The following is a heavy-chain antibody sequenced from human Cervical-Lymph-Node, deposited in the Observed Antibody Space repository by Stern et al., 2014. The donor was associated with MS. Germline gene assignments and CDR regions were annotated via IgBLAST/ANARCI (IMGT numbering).Heavy chain of an antibody. CDR3: AREMSQLFPPGRAAPDY. CDR1: GFTFSSYA. CDR2: ISYDGSNK. J-gene: IGHJ4*02. D-gene: IGHD6-13*01. Sequence: MQLVESGGGVVQPGRSLRLSCAASGFTFSSYAMHWVRQAPGKGLEWVAVISYDGSNKYYADSVKGRFTISRDNSKNTLYLQMNSLRAEDTAVYYCAREMSQLFPPGRAAPDYWGQGTLVTVSS. V-gene: IGHV3-30*04.